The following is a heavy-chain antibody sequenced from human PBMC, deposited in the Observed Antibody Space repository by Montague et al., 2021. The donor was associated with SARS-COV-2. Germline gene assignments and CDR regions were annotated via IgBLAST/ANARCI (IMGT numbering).Heavy chain of an antibody. J-gene: IGHJ5*02. Sequence: SLRLSCAASGFTFSSYCMNCVRQAPGKGLEWVSSISSSSSYIYYADSVKGRFTNSRDNAKNSLYPQMNSLRAEDTAVYYCARDYHYGISTGYYSSWGQGTLVTVSS. CDR3: ARDYHYGISTGYYSS. V-gene: IGHV3-21*01. D-gene: IGHD3-9*01. CDR1: GFTFSSYC. CDR2: ISSSSSYI.